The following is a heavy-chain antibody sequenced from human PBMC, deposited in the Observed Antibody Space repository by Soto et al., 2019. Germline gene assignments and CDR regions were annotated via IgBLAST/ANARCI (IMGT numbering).Heavy chain of an antibody. Sequence: SVKVSCKASGGTFNSYAISWVRQAPGQGLEWMGGIIPIFGTANYAQKFQGRVTITADKSTSTAYMELSSLRSEDTAVYYCARDRAREVAGPFHHTTGYYFDYWGQ. CDR2: IIPIFGTA. CDR1: GGTFNSYA. CDR3: ARDRAREVAGPFHHTTGYYFDY. J-gene: IGHJ4*01. V-gene: IGHV1-69*06. D-gene: IGHD6-19*01.